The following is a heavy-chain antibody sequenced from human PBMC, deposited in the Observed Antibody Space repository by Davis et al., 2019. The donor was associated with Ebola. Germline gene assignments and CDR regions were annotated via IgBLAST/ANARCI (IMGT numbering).Heavy chain of an antibody. CDR2: INHSGST. J-gene: IGHJ5*02. CDR1: GGSFSGYY. CDR3: ARVRPDYDFWSGYYTLGFDP. Sequence: SETLSLTCAVYGGSFSGYYWSWIRQPPGKGLEWIGEINHSGSTNYNPSLKSRVTISEDTSKNQFSLKLSSVTAADTAVYYCARVRPDYDFWSGYYTLGFDPWGQGTLVTVSS. D-gene: IGHD3-3*01. V-gene: IGHV4-34*01.